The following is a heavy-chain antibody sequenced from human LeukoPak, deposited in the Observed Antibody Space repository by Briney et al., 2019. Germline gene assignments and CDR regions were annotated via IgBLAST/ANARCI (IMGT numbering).Heavy chain of an antibody. CDR1: GFTFSNYW. Sequence: PGGSLRLSCAASGFTFSNYWMNWVRQAPGKGLEWVANIKQDRSEKYCVDSVKGRFTISRDNGKNSLYLQMNSLRAEDTAVYYCARVSSGIWWNFDYWGQGTLVTVSS. CDR3: ARVSSGIWWNFDY. CDR2: IKQDRSEK. V-gene: IGHV3-7*01. D-gene: IGHD3-10*01. J-gene: IGHJ4*02.